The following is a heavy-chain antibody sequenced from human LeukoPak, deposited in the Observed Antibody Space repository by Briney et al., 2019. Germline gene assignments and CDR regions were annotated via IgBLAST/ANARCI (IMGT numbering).Heavy chain of an antibody. J-gene: IGHJ5*02. D-gene: IGHD3-10*01. CDR3: AKTSA. Sequence: GGSLRLSCAASGFTFDDYAMHWVRQAPGKGLEWVSGISWNSGSIGYADSVKGRFTISRDNAKNSPYLQMNSLRAEDTALYYCAKTSAWGQGTLVTVSS. CDR1: GFTFDDYA. V-gene: IGHV3-9*01. CDR2: ISWNSGSI.